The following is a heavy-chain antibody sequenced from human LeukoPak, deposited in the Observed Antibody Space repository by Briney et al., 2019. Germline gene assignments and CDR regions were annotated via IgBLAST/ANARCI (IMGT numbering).Heavy chain of an antibody. CDR1: GGSISSYY. Sequence: SETLSLTCAVSGGSISSYYWSWIRQPAGKGLEWIGRIYTSGSTNYNPSLKSRVTMSVDTSKNQFSLKLSSVTAADTAVYYCARDLWSSGSFDYWGQGTLVTVSS. D-gene: IGHD3-22*01. J-gene: IGHJ4*02. CDR3: ARDLWSSGSFDY. V-gene: IGHV4-4*07. CDR2: IYTSGST.